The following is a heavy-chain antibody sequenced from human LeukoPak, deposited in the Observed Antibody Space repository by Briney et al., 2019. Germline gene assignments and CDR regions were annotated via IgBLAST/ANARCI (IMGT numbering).Heavy chain of an antibody. CDR2: INPSGGST. D-gene: IGHD5-18*01. CDR3: ARDLYSSGSSASPYYYYGMDV. J-gene: IGHJ6*02. Sequence: VASVKVSCKASGYTFTSHYMHWVRQAPGQGLEWMGIINPSGGSTSYAQKFQDRVTMTRDTSTSTVYMDLSSLRSEDTAVYYCARDLYSSGSSASPYYYYGMDVWGQGTTVTVSS. CDR1: GYTFTSHY. V-gene: IGHV1-46*01.